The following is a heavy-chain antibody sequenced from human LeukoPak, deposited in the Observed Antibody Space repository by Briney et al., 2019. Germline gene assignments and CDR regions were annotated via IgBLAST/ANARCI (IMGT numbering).Heavy chain of an antibody. J-gene: IGHJ3*01. V-gene: IGHV3-23*01. CDR3: AKGTGSGWYDAFDF. D-gene: IGHD6-19*01. Sequence: GGSLRLPCAASGFTFSSYAMSWVRQAPGKGLEWVSSISGSGDSTYYADSVKGRFTISRDNSKNTLYLQMNSLRADDTAIYYCAKGTGSGWYDAFDFWGQGTMVTISS. CDR2: ISGSGDST. CDR1: GFTFSSYA.